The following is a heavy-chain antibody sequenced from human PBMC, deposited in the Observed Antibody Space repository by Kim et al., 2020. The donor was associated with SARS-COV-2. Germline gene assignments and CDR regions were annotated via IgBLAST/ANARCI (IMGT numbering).Heavy chain of an antibody. CDR2: FDPEDGET. D-gene: IGHD1-7*01. J-gene: IGHJ4*02. V-gene: IGHV1-24*01. CDR3: ATDFAYNWNYGGY. Sequence: ASVKVSCKVSGYTLTELSMHWVRQAPGKGLEWMGGFDPEDGETIYAQKFQGRVTMTEETSTDTAYMELSSLRSEDTAVYYCATDFAYNWNYGGYWGQGTLVTVSS. CDR1: GYTLTELS.